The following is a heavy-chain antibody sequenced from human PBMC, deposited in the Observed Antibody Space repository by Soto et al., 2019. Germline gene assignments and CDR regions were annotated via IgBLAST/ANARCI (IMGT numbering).Heavy chain of an antibody. V-gene: IGHV4-31*03. CDR3: ARDKGLCSGGSCYETPYYYYYGMDV. CDR2: IYYSGST. J-gene: IGHJ6*02. Sequence: QVQLQESGPGLVKPSQTLSLTCTVSGGSISSGGYYWSWIRQHPGKGLEWIGYIYYSGSTYYNPSLKSRVTISVDTSKNQFSLKLSSVTAADTAVYYCARDKGLCSGGSCYETPYYYYYGMDVWGQGTTVTVSS. D-gene: IGHD2-15*01. CDR1: GGSISSGGYY.